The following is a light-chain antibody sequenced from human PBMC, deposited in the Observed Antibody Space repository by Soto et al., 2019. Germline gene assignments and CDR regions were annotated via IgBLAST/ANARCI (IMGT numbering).Light chain of an antibody. V-gene: IGLV1-44*01. J-gene: IGLJ2*01. Sequence: QSVLTQPPSASGTPGQRVTISCSGSSSNIGNNTVNWYQQLPGTAPKLLIFRNNQRPSGVPDRFSGSKSGTSASLAISGLQSEYEADYSCAAWDDSLNGPVFGGGTKLTVL. CDR2: RNN. CDR1: SSNIGNNT. CDR3: AAWDDSLNGPV.